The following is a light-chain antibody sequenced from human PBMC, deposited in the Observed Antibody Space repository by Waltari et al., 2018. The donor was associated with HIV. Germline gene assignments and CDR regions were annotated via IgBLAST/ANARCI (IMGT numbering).Light chain of an antibody. CDR2: EVT. CDR1: SSDIGRYNS. Sequence: QSALTQPPSASGSPGQSVAISCTGTSSDIGRYNSVSWYQPHPGKAPKLMIFEVTKLPSGVPDRFSGSKSGNTASLTVSGLQAEDEADYYCASYGGTNDLVFGGGTKLTVL. V-gene: IGLV2-8*01. J-gene: IGLJ3*02. CDR3: ASYGGTNDLV.